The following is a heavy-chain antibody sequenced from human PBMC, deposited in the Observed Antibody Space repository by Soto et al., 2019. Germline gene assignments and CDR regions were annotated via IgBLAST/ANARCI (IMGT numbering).Heavy chain of an antibody. CDR3: ARDWSIAARSGVRFDP. D-gene: IGHD6-6*01. Sequence: SQTHSLTGAICGDSVSSNSAAWNWIRQSPSRGLEWLGRTYYRSKWYNDYAVSVKSRITINPDTSKNQFSLQLNSVTPEDTAVYYCARDWSIAARSGVRFDPWGQGTLVTSPQ. CDR2: TYYRSKWYN. J-gene: IGHJ5*02. CDR1: GDSVSSNSAA. V-gene: IGHV6-1*01.